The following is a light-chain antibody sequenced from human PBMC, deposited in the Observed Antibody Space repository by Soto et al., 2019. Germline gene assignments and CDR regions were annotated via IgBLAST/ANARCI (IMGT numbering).Light chain of an antibody. CDR3: QQSSNWPQIT. CDR2: DAS. V-gene: IGKV3-11*01. CDR1: QSVSSY. Sequence: EIVLKQSPATLSLSPGERATLSCRASQSVSSYLYWYQQKPGQAPRLLIYDASNRATGIPARFSGSGSGTDFTLTISILEPADFVVYYCQQSSNWPQITFGQGPRLEIK. J-gene: IGKJ5*01.